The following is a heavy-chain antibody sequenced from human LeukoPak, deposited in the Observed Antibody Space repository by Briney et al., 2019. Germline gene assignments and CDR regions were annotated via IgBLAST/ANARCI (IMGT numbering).Heavy chain of an antibody. D-gene: IGHD6-13*01. CDR2: ISAYNGNT. CDR3: ARRTGYSSSWYSEAGY. J-gene: IGHJ4*02. CDR1: GYTFTSYG. Sequence: ASVKVSCTASGYTFTSYGISWVRQAPGQGLEWMGWISAYNGNTNYAQKLQGRVTMTTDTSTSTAYMELRSLRSDDTAVYYCARRTGYSSSWYSEAGYWGQGTLVTVSS. V-gene: IGHV1-18*01.